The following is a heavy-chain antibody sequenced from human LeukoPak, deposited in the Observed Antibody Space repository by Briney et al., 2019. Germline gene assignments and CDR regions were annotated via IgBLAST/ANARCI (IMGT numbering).Heavy chain of an antibody. V-gene: IGHV3-11*01. J-gene: IGHJ4*02. CDR2: ISSSGSTI. CDR1: GFTFSDYY. CDR3: ARVALQGDNPSFATY. D-gene: IGHD1-14*01. Sequence: GGSLRLSCAASGFTFSDYYMSWIRQAPGKGLEWVSYISSSGSTIYYADSVKGRFTISRDNAKNSLYLQMNSLRAEDTAVYYCARVALQGDNPSFATYWGQGTLVTVSS.